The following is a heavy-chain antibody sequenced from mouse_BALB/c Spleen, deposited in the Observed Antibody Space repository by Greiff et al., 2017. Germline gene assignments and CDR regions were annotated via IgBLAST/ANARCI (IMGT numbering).Heavy chain of an antibody. CDR1: GFTFRSFG. J-gene: IGHJ3*01. Sequence: VTLVESGGGLVQPGGSRKLSCAASGFTFRSFGMHWVRQAPEKGLEWVAYISSGSSTIYYADTVKGRFTTSRDNTKNTLFLQMTSLRSEDTAMYYCARIGPPFAYWGQGTLVTVSA. V-gene: IGHV5-17*02. CDR2: ISSGSSTI. CDR3: ARIGPPFAY.